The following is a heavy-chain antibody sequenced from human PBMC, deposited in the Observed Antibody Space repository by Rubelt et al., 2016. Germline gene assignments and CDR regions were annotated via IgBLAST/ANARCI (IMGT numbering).Heavy chain of an antibody. J-gene: IGHJ4*02. V-gene: IGHV4-39*01. CDR2: VYYTGTT. CDR1: GGSISRSNYY. CDR3: SVLPDFDY. D-gene: IGHD4/OR15-4a*01. Sequence: QLQMQESGPGLVKPSETLSLTCTVSGGSISRSNYYWAWIRQPPGKGLAWIGTVYYTGTTSYNPSLKSRVTMSINTSKNQFALNLKSVTAADTAVYYCSVLPDFDYWGQGTLVTVSS.